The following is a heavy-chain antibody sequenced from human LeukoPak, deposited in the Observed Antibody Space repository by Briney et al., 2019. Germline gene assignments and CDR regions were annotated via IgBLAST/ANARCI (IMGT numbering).Heavy chain of an antibody. V-gene: IGHV4-34*01. CDR3: ARGSNGPLGG. CDR2: INHSGST. J-gene: IGHJ4*02. Sequence: SETLSLTCAVYGGSFSGYYWSWIRQPPGNGLEWIGEINHSGSTNYNPSLKSPVTISVYTSKNQFSLKLSSVTAADTAVYYCARGSNGPLGGWGQGTLVTVSS. D-gene: IGHD3-16*01. CDR1: GGSFSGYY.